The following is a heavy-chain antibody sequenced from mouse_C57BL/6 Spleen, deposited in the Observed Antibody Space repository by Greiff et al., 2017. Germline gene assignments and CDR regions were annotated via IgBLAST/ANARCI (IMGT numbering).Heavy chain of an antibody. CDR2: IDPSDSAT. Sequence: VQLQQPGAELVRPGSSVKLSCKASCYTFTSYWMHWVKQRPIQGLEWIGNIDPSDSATHYNQKFKDKATLTVDKSSSTAYMQLSSLTSEDSAVYYCARETDYYEKDVDGWGTGTTVTVSS. V-gene: IGHV1-52*01. CDR1: CYTFTSYW. D-gene: IGHD1-1*01. J-gene: IGHJ1*03. CDR3: ARETDYYEKDVDG.